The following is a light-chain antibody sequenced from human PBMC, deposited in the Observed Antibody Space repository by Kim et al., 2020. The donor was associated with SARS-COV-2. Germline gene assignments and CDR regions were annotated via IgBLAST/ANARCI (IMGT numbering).Light chain of an antibody. CDR3: QAWDSSAVI. CDR1: KLGDKY. Sequence: SVSPGQTASITCSGDKLGDKYACWYQQKPGQSPVLVIYQDSKRPSGIPERFSGSNSGNTATLTISGTQAMDEADYYCQAWDSSAVIFGGGTKLTVL. J-gene: IGLJ2*01. V-gene: IGLV3-1*01. CDR2: QDS.